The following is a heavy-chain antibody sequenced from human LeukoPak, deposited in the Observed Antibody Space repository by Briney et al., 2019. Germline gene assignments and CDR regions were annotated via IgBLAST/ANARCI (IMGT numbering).Heavy chain of an antibody. V-gene: IGHV1-69*05. J-gene: IGHJ3*02. CDR3: ARDRVAATDAFDI. CDR2: IIPIFGTA. Sequence: SVKVSCKASGGTFSSYAISWVRQAPGQGLEWMGRIIPIFGTANYAQKFQGRVTITTDESTSTAYMELSSLRSEDTTVYYCARDRVAATDAFDIWGQGTMVTVSS. CDR1: GGTFSSYA. D-gene: IGHD2-15*01.